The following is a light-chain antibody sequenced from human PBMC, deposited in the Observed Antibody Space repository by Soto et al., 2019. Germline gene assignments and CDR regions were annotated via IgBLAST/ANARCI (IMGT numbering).Light chain of an antibody. CDR2: EVS. CDR3: CSYVGATTYV. V-gene: IGLV2-14*01. Sequence: QSALTQPASVSGSPGQSITISCTGTSSDVGGYNYVSWYQQRPGEAPKLMIYEVSNRPSGVSNRFSGSKSGNTASLTISGLQAEDEADYYCCSYVGATTYVFGTGTKLTVL. J-gene: IGLJ1*01. CDR1: SSDVGGYNY.